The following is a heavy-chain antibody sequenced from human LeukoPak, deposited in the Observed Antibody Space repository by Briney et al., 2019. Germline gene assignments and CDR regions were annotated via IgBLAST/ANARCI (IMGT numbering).Heavy chain of an antibody. D-gene: IGHD6-19*01. CDR2: INTKSGGT. V-gene: IGHV1-2*02. Sequence: ASVKVSCKASGYTFTGYYMHWVRQAPGQGLEWVGWINTKSGGTNYAEKFQGRVTMTRDTSISTAYMELSRLRSDDSAVYYCARAAVVAGSTETFDPWGQGTLVTVSS. CDR3: ARAAVVAGSTETFDP. J-gene: IGHJ5*02. CDR1: GYTFTGYY.